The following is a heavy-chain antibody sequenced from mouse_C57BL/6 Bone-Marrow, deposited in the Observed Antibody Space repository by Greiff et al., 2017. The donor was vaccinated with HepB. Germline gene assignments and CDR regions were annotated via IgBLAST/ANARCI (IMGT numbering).Heavy chain of an antibody. D-gene: IGHD2-2*01. Sequence: VQRVESGPELVKPGASVKISCKASGYAFSSSWMNWVKQRPGKGLEWIGRIYPGDGDTNYNGKFKGKATLTADKSSSTAYMQLSSLTSEDSAVYSCARRMIYYGFFDYWGQGTTLTVSS. J-gene: IGHJ2*01. CDR3: ARRMIYYGFFDY. V-gene: IGHV1-82*01. CDR2: IYPGDGDT. CDR1: GYAFSSSW.